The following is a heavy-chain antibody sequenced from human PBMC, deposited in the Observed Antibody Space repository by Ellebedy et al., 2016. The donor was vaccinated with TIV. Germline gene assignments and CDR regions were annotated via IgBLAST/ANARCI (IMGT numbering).Heavy chain of an antibody. D-gene: IGHD2/OR15-2a*01. Sequence: GESLKISCAASGFTFSTYWMHWVRQVPGKGLVWVSRIKYDGSSTSFADSVKGRFTISRDNAKNTVNLQMNRLRAEDTVVYYCARGWRDIYACDYWGQGTLVTVSS. V-gene: IGHV3-74*01. CDR1: GFTFSTYW. CDR2: IKYDGSST. J-gene: IGHJ4*02. CDR3: ARGWRDIYACDY.